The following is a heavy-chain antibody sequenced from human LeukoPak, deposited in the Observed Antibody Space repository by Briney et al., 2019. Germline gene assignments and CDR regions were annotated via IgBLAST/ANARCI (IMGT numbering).Heavy chain of an antibody. D-gene: IGHD6-19*01. V-gene: IGHV3-74*01. CDR2: INSDGSST. J-gene: IGHJ4*02. CDR3: ARASWTVSGWYYFDY. Sequence: PGGSLRLSCAASGFTFSSYWMHWVRQAPGKGLVWVSRINSDGSSTSYADSVKGRFTISRDNAKNTLYLQMNSLRAEDTAVYYCARASWTVSGWYYFDYWGQGTLVTVSS. CDR1: GFTFSSYW.